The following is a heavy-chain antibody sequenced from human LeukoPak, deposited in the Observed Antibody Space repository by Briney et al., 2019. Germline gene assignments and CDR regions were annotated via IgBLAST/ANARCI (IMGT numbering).Heavy chain of an antibody. V-gene: IGHV4-38-2*01. J-gene: IGHJ4*02. Sequence: SSETLSLTCAVSGYSISSGYYWGWIRQPPGKGLEWIGSIYHSGSTYYNPSLKSRVTISVDTSKNQFSLKLSSVTAADTAVYYCASLNMITFGGVIANFDYWGQGTLVTVSS. CDR1: GYSISSGYY. CDR2: IYHSGST. CDR3: ASLNMITFGGVIANFDY. D-gene: IGHD3-16*02.